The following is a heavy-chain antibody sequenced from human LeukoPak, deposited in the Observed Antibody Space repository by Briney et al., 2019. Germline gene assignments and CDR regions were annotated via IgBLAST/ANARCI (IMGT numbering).Heavy chain of an antibody. CDR3: AKERLPTI. V-gene: IGHV3-30*18. CDR1: GFTFSSYG. Sequence: GGSLRLSCAASGFTFSSYGMHWVRQAPGKGLEWVAVISYDGSNKYYADSVKGRFTISRDNSKNTLYLQMNSLRAEDTAVYYCAKERLPTIWGQGTMVTVPS. J-gene: IGHJ3*02. D-gene: IGHD3-16*01. CDR2: ISYDGSNK.